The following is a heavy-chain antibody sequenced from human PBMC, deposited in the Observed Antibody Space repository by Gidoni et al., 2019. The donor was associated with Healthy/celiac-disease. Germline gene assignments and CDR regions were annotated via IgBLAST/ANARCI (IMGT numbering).Heavy chain of an antibody. J-gene: IGHJ6*02. Sequence: QLQLQEAGPGLVKPSETLSLTCTVSGCPLSSSSYYWGWFRQPPGKVLEVIGGIYYCGSTYDNPSLKSRVTVSVDTSKNQFSLNLRSVTAAYTAVYYCAGETAAAAAPVYYYSGMDVWGQGTTVTVSS. D-gene: IGHD6-13*01. V-gene: IGHV4-39*02. CDR1: GCPLSSSSYY. CDR2: IYYCGST. CDR3: AGETAAAAAPVYYYSGMDV.